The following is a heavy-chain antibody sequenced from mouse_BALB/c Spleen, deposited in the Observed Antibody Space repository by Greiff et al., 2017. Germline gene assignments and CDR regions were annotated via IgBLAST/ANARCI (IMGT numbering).Heavy chain of an antibody. CDR2: IDPANGNT. J-gene: IGHJ2*01. Sequence: EVQLQQSGAELVKPGASVKLSCTASGFNIKDTYMHWVKQRPEQGLEWIGRIDPANGNTKYDPKFQGKATITADTSSNTAYLQLSSLTSEDTAVYYCASLMITTGYYFDYWGQGTTLTVSS. CDR3: ASLMITTGYYFDY. V-gene: IGHV14-3*02. D-gene: IGHD2-4*01. CDR1: GFNIKDTY.